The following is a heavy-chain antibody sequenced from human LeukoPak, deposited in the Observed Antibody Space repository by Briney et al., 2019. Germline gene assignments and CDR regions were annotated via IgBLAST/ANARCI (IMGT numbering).Heavy chain of an antibody. Sequence: PGRSLRLSCAASGFTFSSYGMHWVRKAPGKGLEWVAVICYDGSNKYYADSVKGRFTISRDNSKHTLYLQMTSRRAEDTSVYYCAKDGPAAAGSTWNYYYYYYMDVWGKGTTVTVSS. CDR3: AKDGPAAAGSTWNYYYYYYMDV. CDR2: ICYDGSNK. D-gene: IGHD6-13*01. CDR1: GFTFSSYG. V-gene: IGHV3-33*06. J-gene: IGHJ6*03.